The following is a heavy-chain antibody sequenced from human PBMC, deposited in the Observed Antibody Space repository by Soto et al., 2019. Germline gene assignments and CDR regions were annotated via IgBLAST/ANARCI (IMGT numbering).Heavy chain of an antibody. CDR2: ISGSSSYI. J-gene: IGHJ4*02. Sequence: EVQLLESGGGLVQPGESLKLSCAASGFTFRSYAMSWVRQAPGKGLEWVSIISGSSSYIYYADSVKGRFTISRDNAKNSLYLQMNSLRAEDTAVYYCARDRPTGTPFDYWGQGTLVTVSS. V-gene: IGHV3-21*01. CDR1: GFTFRSYA. CDR3: ARDRPTGTPFDY. D-gene: IGHD1-1*01.